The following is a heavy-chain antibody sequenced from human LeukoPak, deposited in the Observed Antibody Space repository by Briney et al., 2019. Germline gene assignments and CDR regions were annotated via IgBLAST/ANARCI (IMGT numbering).Heavy chain of an antibody. J-gene: IGHJ4*02. V-gene: IGHV3-15*01. CDR2: IQTITDGGTT. CDR1: GXTFRDVW. Sequence: GGSLRLSCTASGXTFRDVWMTWVRQAPGKGLEWVGRIQTITDGGTTDYAAFVRGRFTISRDDSKNTLYLQLNSLKTEDTAVYYCTSTLGYWGQGTVVTVSS. D-gene: IGHD3-16*01. CDR3: TSTLGY.